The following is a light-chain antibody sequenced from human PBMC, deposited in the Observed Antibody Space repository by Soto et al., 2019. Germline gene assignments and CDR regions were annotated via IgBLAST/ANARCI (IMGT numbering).Light chain of an antibody. CDR3: SSYTTSSTLV. CDR1: SSDVGGYNY. CDR2: DVN. J-gene: IGLJ3*02. V-gene: IGLV2-14*03. Sequence: QSALTQPASVSGSPGQSITISCTGTSSDVGGYNYVSWYQQHPGKAPKLMIYDVNNRPSGVSNRFSGSKSSNTASLTISGLQAEDEAHYYCSSYTTSSTLVFGGGTQLTVL.